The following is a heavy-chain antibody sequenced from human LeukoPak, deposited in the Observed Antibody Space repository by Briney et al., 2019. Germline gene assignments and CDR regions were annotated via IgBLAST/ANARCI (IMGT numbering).Heavy chain of an antibody. CDR1: GGSISSTSYY. CDR2: IFYSGST. Sequence: SETLSLTCTVSGGSISSTSYYWGWIRQPPGKGLEWIGSIFYSGSTYYNPSLKSRVTMSVDTSKNQFSLKLRSVTAADTAVYYRARCPRGSSWGGDFDRWGRGTLVTVSS. D-gene: IGHD6-13*01. J-gene: IGHJ4*02. V-gene: IGHV4-39*01. CDR3: ARCPRGSSWGGDFDR.